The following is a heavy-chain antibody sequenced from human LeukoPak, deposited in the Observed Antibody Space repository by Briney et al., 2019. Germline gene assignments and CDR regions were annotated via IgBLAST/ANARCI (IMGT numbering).Heavy chain of an antibody. CDR2: IYYSGST. Sequence: SETLSLTCTVSGGSISSYYWSWTRQPPGKGLEWIGYIYYSGSTNYNPSLKSRVTISVDTSKNQFSLKLSSVTAADTAVYYCARVKKGYDSSGYYHSANWFDPWGEGTLVTVSS. V-gene: IGHV4-59*01. CDR3: ARVKKGYDSSGYYHSANWFDP. CDR1: GGSISSYY. J-gene: IGHJ5*02. D-gene: IGHD3-22*01.